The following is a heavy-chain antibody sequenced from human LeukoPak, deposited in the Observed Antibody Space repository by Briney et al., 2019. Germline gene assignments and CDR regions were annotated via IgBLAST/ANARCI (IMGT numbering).Heavy chain of an antibody. CDR3: ARDLSLGSSGWYGGIYYYYYYGMDV. CDR1: GGTFSSYG. D-gene: IGHD6-19*01. J-gene: IGHJ6*02. CDR2: IWYDGSNK. Sequence: SCKASGGTFSSYGMHWVRQAPGKGLEWVAVIWYDGSNKYYADSVKGRFTISRDNSKNTLYLQMNSLRAEDTAVYYCARDLSLGSSGWYGGIYYYYYYGMDVWGQGTTVTVSS. V-gene: IGHV3-33*01.